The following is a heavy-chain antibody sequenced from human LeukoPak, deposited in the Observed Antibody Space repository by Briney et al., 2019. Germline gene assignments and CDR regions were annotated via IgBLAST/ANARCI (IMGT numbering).Heavy chain of an antibody. CDR3: ARSDWFDP. J-gene: IGHJ5*02. CDR2: IKGDGSVT. V-gene: IGHV3-74*01. D-gene: IGHD3-3*01. Sequence: PGGSLRLSCAASGFTFDNYAMHWIRQAPGKGLVWVSRIKGDGSVTVYADSVKGRFTISRDNAKNTLYLQMNSLRVEDTAVYYCARSDWFDPWGQGTLVTVSS. CDR1: GFTFDNYA.